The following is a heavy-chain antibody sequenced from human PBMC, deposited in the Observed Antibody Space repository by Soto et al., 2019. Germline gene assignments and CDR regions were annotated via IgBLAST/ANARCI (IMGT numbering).Heavy chain of an antibody. J-gene: IGHJ6*02. D-gene: IGHD3-3*01. CDR3: ARGPFDSYGMDV. Sequence: SVKVSCKASGGTFSSYAISWVRQAPGQGLEWMGGIIPIFGTANYAQKFQGRVTITADESTSTAYMELSSLRSEDTAVYYCARGPFDSYGMDVWGQGTTVTVSS. CDR1: GGTFSSYA. V-gene: IGHV1-69*13. CDR2: IIPIFGTA.